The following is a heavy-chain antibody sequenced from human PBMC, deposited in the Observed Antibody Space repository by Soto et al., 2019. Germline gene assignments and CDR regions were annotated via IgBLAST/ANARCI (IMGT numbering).Heavy chain of an antibody. CDR3: AKEKDYDFNWGSDRFTSHY. CDR1: GFTFRTYA. Sequence: LRLSCTASGFTFRTYAMTWFRQASGKGLEWVSAISGSAGTFYATSVKGRFTISRDNSRSTVYLQMHSLRAEDSAIYYCAKEKDYDFNWGSDRFTSHYWGRGTLVTVSS. CDR2: ISGSAGT. V-gene: IGHV3-23*01. D-gene: IGHD3-16*02. J-gene: IGHJ4*02.